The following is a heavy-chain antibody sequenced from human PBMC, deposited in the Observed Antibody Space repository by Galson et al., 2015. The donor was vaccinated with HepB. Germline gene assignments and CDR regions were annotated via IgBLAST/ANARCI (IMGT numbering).Heavy chain of an antibody. V-gene: IGHV4-61*01. CDR3: ARGELRLDAFDI. Sequence: LXLTCTVSGGSVNSGSYYWSWVRQTPGKGLEWIAYIYYTGSANYNPSLKSRVSISLGTSNTQFSLNVRSVTAADTAVYYCARGELRLDAFDIWGRGTRVIVSS. CDR2: IYYTGSA. J-gene: IGHJ3*02. CDR1: GGSVNSGSYY. D-gene: IGHD1-1*01.